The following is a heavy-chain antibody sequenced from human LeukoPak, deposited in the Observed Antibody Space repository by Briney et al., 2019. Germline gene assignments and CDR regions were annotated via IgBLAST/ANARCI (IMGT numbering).Heavy chain of an antibody. Sequence: TGGSLRLSCAASRFTLGTYWLSWVRQAPGKGLEWVANIKQDGNEKYYVDSVEGRFTISRDNARNSLYLQMSSLRVEDTAVYYCARDYQGHFEYWGQGTLVTVSS. CDR3: ARDYQGHFEY. CDR1: RFTLGTYW. D-gene: IGHD2-2*01. J-gene: IGHJ4*02. V-gene: IGHV3-7*05. CDR2: IKQDGNEK.